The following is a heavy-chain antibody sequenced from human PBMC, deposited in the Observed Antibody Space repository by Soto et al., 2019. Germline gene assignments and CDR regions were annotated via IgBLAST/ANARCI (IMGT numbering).Heavy chain of an antibody. CDR1: GGSISSGGYS. CDR3: ARQYCGGDCYSPSAFDY. J-gene: IGHJ4*02. CDR2: IYHSGST. D-gene: IGHD2-21*02. Sequence: SETLSLTCAVSGGSISSGGYSWSWIRQPPGKGLEWIGYIYHSGSTYYNPSLKSRVTISVDRSKNQFSLKLSSVTAADTAVYYCARQYCGGDCYSPSAFDYWGQGTLVTVSS. V-gene: IGHV4-30-2*01.